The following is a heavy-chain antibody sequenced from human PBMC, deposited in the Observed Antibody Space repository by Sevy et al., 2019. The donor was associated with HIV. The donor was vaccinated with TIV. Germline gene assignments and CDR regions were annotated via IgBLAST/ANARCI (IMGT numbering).Heavy chain of an antibody. CDR3: TTVGFPNWGSEAFDF. CDR1: GFTFSIIY. V-gene: IGHV3-15*01. CDR2: MKSKTDGGTT. Sequence: GGSLRLSCAASGFTFSIIYMNWVRQSPGKGLEWVGRMKSKTDGGTTEYAAPVKDRFTMSRDDSKNTLYLQMNSLKADDTAVYYCTTVGFPNWGSEAFDFWGQGTMVTVSS. D-gene: IGHD3-16*01. J-gene: IGHJ3*01.